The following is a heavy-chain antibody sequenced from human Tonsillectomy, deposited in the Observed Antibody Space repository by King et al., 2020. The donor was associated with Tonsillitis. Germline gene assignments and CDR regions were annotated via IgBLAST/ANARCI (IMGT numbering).Heavy chain of an antibody. J-gene: IGHJ3*02. Sequence: VQLVESGGGVVQPGGSLRLSCAASGFTFSSYGMHWVRQAPGKGLEWVAFIRYDGSNKYYADSVKGRFTISRDNSKNTLYLQMNSLRAEDTAVYYCAKGGGKAFGLFDIWGQGTMVTVSS. CDR3: AKGGGKAFGLFDI. CDR2: IRYDGSNK. V-gene: IGHV3-30*02. CDR1: GFTFSSYG. D-gene: IGHD3-10*01.